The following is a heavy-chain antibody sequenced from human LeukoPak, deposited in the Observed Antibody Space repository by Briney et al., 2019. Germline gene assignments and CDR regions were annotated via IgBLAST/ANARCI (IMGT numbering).Heavy chain of an antibody. J-gene: IGHJ4*02. CDR2: VKEDGSEE. V-gene: IGHV3-7*01. CDR3: ARLLHYERSVYRPVDC. D-gene: IGHD5/OR15-5a*01. Sequence: QPGGSLRLSCAASGFTFSSHSMSWVRQAPGKGPEWVANVKEDGSEENYVDSVKGRFTISRDNAVKSLYLQMNGLRAEDTAVYFCARLLHYERSVYRPVDCWGQGTLVAVSS. CDR1: GFTFSSHS.